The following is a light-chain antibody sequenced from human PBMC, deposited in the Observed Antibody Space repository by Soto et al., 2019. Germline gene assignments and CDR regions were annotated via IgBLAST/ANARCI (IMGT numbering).Light chain of an antibody. CDR3: SSYAGSNWYV. CDR1: NSDVGGYNY. Sequence: QSVLTQPPSASGSPGQSFTISCTGTNSDVGGYNYVSWYQQYPGKAPKLIIYEVNERPSGVPDRFSGSKSGNTASLTVSGLQTADEADYYCSSYAGSNWYVFGTGTKVTVL. V-gene: IGLV2-8*01. CDR2: EVN. J-gene: IGLJ1*01.